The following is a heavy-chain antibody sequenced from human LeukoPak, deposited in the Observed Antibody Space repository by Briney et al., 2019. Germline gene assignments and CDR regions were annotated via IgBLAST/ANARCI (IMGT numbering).Heavy chain of an antibody. CDR1: GFTFSSYD. J-gene: IGHJ6*02. CDR2: IGTAGDT. CDR3: ARERRSRPMLYGMDV. Sequence: GGSLRLSCAASGFTFSSYDVHWVRQATGKGLEWVSAIGTAGDTYYPGSVKGRFTISRENAKNSLYLQMNSLRAGDTAVYYCARERRSRPMLYGMDVWGQGTTVTVSS. V-gene: IGHV3-13*01. D-gene: IGHD2-8*01.